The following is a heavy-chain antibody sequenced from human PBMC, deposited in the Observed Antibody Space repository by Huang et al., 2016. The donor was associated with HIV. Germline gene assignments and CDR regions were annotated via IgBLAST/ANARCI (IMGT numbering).Heavy chain of an antibody. CDR3: AREDRNAFDI. Sequence: RSRVTMSVDTSKNQLSLRLTSVTAADTAVYYCAREDRNAFDIWGQGIMVFVSS. J-gene: IGHJ3*02. V-gene: IGHV4-4*06.